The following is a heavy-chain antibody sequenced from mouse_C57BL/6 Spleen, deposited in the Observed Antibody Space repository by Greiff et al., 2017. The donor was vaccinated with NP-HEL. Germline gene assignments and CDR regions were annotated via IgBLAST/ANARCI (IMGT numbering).Heavy chain of an antibody. Sequence: QVHVKQSGAELVKPGASVKISCKASGYAFSSYWMNWVKQRPGKGLEWIGQIYPGDGDTNYNGKFKGKATLTADKSSSTAYMQLSSLTSEDSAVYFCARYYDYGGNYWGQGTTLTVSS. J-gene: IGHJ2*01. CDR1: GYAFSSYW. CDR3: ARYYDYGGNY. V-gene: IGHV1-80*01. D-gene: IGHD2-4*01. CDR2: IYPGDGDT.